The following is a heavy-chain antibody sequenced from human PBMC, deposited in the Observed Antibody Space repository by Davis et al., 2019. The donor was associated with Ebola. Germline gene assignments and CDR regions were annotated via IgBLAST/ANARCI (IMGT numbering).Heavy chain of an antibody. J-gene: IGHJ4*02. CDR2: IIPIFGTA. CDR3: ARAPGGYSYAD. Sequence: SVTVSCKASGGTFSTYTISWVRQAPGQGLEWLGGIIPIFGTANYAQKFQGRVTITADESTSTAYMELSSLRSEDTAVYYCARAPGGYSYADWGQGTLVTVSS. D-gene: IGHD5-18*01. V-gene: IGHV1-69*13. CDR1: GGTFSTYT.